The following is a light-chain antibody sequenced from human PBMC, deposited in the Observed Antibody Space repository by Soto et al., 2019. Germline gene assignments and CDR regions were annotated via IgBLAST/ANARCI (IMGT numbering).Light chain of an antibody. J-gene: IGLJ3*02. V-gene: IGLV2-14*03. CDR2: DVN. Sequence: QSALTQPASVSGSPGQSITISCTGTRSDAGGYSYVSWYQQHPGKAPKLIIFDVNNRPSGISNRFSGSESGSTASLTISGLQAEDEADYYCSSYTGLSALWVFGGGTKLTVL. CDR3: SSYTGLSALWV. CDR1: RSDAGGYSY.